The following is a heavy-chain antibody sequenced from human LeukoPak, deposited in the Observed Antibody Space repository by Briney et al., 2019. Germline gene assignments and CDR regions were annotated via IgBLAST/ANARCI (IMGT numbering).Heavy chain of an antibody. D-gene: IGHD2-15*01. CDR2: IYYSGST. V-gene: IGHV4-39*01. Sequence: PSETLSLTCTVSGASISSRSYYWGWIRQPPGKGLEWIGSIYYSGSTYYNPSPKSRVTISVDTSKNQFSLNLSSVTAADTAVYFCARIVVVVVAATPDYWGQGTLVTVSS. J-gene: IGHJ4*02. CDR3: ARIVVVVVAATPDY. CDR1: GASISSRSYY.